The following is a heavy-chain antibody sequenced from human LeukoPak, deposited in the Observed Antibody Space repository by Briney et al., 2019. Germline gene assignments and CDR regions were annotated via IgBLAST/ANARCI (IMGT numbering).Heavy chain of an antibody. J-gene: IGHJ3*02. V-gene: IGHV4-38-2*01. Sequence: PSETLSLTSAVSGYSISSGYYWGWIRQPPGKGLEWIGSIYHSGSTYYNPSLKSRVTISVDTSKNQFSLKLSSVTAADTAVFYCARSRNWNYVRAFDIWGQGTVVTVSS. D-gene: IGHD1-7*01. CDR2: IYHSGST. CDR3: ARSRNWNYVRAFDI. CDR1: GYSISSGYY.